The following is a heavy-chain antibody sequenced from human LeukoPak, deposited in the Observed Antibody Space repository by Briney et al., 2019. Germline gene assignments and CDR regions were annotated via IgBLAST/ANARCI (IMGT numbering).Heavy chain of an antibody. CDR3: AKDHYYGSGSDAFDS. V-gene: IGHV3-23*01. CDR2: ISGSGGST. CDR1: GFTFSSFA. D-gene: IGHD3-10*01. J-gene: IGHJ3*02. Sequence: GGSLRLSCAASGFTFSSFAMSWVRQAPGKGLEWVSAISGSGGSTYYADSVRGRFTISRDDSKTTLYLQMNSLRAEDTAVYYCAKDHYYGSGSDAFDSWGQGTMATVSS.